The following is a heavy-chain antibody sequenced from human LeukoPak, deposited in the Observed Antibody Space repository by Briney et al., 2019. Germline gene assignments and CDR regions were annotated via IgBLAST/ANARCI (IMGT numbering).Heavy chain of an antibody. D-gene: IGHD6-13*01. V-gene: IGHV4-34*01. CDR2: INHSGST. CDR3: AREILGAAAGTNDY. Sequence: PSETLSLTCAVYGGSFSGYYWSWIRQPPGKGLEWIGEINHSGSTNYNPSLKSRVTISVDTSKSQFSLKLSSVTAADTAVYYCAREILGAAAGTNDYWGQGTLVTVSS. J-gene: IGHJ4*02. CDR1: GGSFSGYY.